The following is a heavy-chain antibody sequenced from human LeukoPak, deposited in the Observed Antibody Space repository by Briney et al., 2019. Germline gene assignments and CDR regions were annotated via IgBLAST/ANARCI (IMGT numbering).Heavy chain of an antibody. V-gene: IGHV3-23*01. CDR3: AKDGASGIRYFDWFSDNWFDH. J-gene: IGHJ5*02. CDR1: GFTFSSYA. D-gene: IGHD3-9*01. CDR2: ISGSGGST. Sequence: GGSLRLSCAASGFTFSSYAMSWVRQAPGKGLEWVSAISGSGGSTYYADSVKGRFTISRDNSKNTLYLQMNSLRAEDTAVYYCAKDGASGIRYFDWFSDNWFDHWGQGTLVTVSS.